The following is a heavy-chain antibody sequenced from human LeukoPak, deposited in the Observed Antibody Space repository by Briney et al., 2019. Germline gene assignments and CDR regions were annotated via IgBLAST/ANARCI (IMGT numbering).Heavy chain of an antibody. D-gene: IGHD6-19*01. CDR1: GFIFSSYE. CDR3: ESIGYSSGSDY. V-gene: IGHV3-48*03. J-gene: IGHJ4*02. Sequence: GGSLRLSCAASGFIFSSYEMNWVRQAPGKGLEWVSYISGSGDTTYYADSVRGRFTISRDTAKNSLYLQMSSLRDEDTAVYYCESIGYSSGSDYWGQGTLVTVSS. CDR2: ISGSGDTT.